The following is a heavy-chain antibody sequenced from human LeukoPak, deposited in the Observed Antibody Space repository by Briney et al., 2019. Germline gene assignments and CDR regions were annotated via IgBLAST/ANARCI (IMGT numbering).Heavy chain of an antibody. J-gene: IGHJ4*02. V-gene: IGHV5-51*01. D-gene: IGHD3-10*01. Sequence: PGESLKISCKGSGYSFTSYWIGWVRQMPGKGLEWMGIIYPGDSDTRYSPSFQGQVTISADNSISTAYLQWSNLKASDTAMYYCARPITMVGGVIITYDYWGQGTLVTVSS. CDR2: IYPGDSDT. CDR3: ARPITMVGGVIITYDY. CDR1: GYSFTSYW.